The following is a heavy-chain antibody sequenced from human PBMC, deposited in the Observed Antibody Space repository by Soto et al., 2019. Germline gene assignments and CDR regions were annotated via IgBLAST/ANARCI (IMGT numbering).Heavy chain of an antibody. Sequence: QVLLQESGPGLVKPSETLSLTCTVSGGSISDSSHYWAWIRQPPGKGLEWIATINYSGRTYYNPSLRSRVTISVDTSRDQFSLNLNSVTAADTAVYYCARHFGNYGDWALDFWGQGTLVTVSS. J-gene: IGHJ4*02. CDR2: INYSGRT. D-gene: IGHD4-17*01. CDR3: ARHFGNYGDWALDF. V-gene: IGHV4-39*01. CDR1: GGSISDSSHY.